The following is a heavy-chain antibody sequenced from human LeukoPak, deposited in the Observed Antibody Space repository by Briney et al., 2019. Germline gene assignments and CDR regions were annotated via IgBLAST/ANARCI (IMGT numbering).Heavy chain of an antibody. D-gene: IGHD2-15*01. V-gene: IGHV1-69*13. CDR1: GGTFGRYA. CDR2: VSPIYGTS. Sequence: SEKVSCKASGGTFGRYAITWVRQAPGQRLEWMGGVSPIYGTSDYAQRFQGRVTISADESTSTAFLEVRSLRSEDTAVYYCARDCSGGRCYGAFDIWGQGTLVIVSS. J-gene: IGHJ3*02. CDR3: ARDCSGGRCYGAFDI.